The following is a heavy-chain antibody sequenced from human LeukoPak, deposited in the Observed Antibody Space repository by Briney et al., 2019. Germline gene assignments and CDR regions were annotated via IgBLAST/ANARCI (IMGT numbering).Heavy chain of an antibody. D-gene: IGHD6-13*01. CDR1: GFTFSNVW. V-gene: IGHV3-15*01. Sequence: GGSLRLSCTASGFTFSNVWMSWVRQAPGKGLEGVGRVKSIVDGGTTDYAAPVKGRFTISKDDSKNTVYLQMNSLKTEDTAVYYCQGSSHEPDFFDHWGQGALVTVSS. CDR3: QGSSHEPDFFDH. CDR2: VKSIVDGGTT. J-gene: IGHJ4*02.